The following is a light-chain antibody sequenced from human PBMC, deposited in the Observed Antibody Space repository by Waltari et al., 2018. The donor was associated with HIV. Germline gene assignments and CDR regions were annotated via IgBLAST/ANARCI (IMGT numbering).Light chain of an antibody. J-gene: IGLJ2*01. CDR2: DDS. CDR3: QVWDSSSDHVV. Sequence: SYVLTQPPSVSVAPGQTARITCGGNNSGRKSVHWYQQKPGQPPVLVVYDDSDRPSWIPERFSGSNSGNTATLPISRVEAGDEADYYCQVWDSSSDHVVFGGGTRLTVL. V-gene: IGLV3-21*02. CDR1: NSGRKS.